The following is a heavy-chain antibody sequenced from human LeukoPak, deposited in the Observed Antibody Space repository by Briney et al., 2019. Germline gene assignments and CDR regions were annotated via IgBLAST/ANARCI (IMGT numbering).Heavy chain of an antibody. J-gene: IGHJ4*02. CDR2: ISGSGGST. CDR3: AKDRREEWIAARPAEQY. Sequence: PGGSLRLSCAASGFTFSSYAMSWVRQAPGKGLEWVSAISGSGGSTYYADSVKGRFTISRDNSKNTLYLQMNSLRAEDTAVYYCAKDRREEWIAARPAEQYWGQGTLVTVSS. D-gene: IGHD6-6*01. CDR1: GFTFSSYA. V-gene: IGHV3-23*01.